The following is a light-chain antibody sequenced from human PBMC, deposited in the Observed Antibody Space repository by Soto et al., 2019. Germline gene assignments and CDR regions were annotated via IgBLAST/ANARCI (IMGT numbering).Light chain of an antibody. V-gene: IGLV1-40*01. CDR2: GNS. CDR1: SCNIGAGYD. J-gene: IGLJ1*01. CDR3: QSYDSSLSGV. Sequence: QSVLTQPPSVSGAPGQRVTISCTGSSCNIGAGYDVHWYQQFPGTAPKLLIYGNSNRPSGVPDRFSGSKSGTSASLAITGLQAEDEADYYCQSYDSSLSGVFGSGTKVTVL.